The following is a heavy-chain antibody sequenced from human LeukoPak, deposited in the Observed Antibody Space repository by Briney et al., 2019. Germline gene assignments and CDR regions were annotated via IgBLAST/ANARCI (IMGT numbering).Heavy chain of an antibody. CDR1: GFTFSSYS. V-gene: IGHV3-48*01. CDR2: ISSSSSTI. D-gene: IGHD4-17*01. CDR3: AREPLDYGDYEDTFDY. J-gene: IGHJ4*02. Sequence: GGSLRLSCAASGFTFSSYSMNWVRQAPGKGLEWVSYISSSSSTIYYADSVKGRFTISRDNAKNSLYLQMNSLRAEDTAVYYCAREPLDYGDYEDTFDYWGQGTLVTVSS.